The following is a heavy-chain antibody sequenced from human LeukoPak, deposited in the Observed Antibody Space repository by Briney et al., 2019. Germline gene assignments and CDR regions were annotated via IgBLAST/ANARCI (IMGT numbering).Heavy chain of an antibody. CDR3: ARQYSYGSRAFDY. CDR1: GFTFSDYY. CDR2: ISSSGSTI. Sequence: AGGSLRLSCAASGFTFSDYYMNWIRQAPGKGLEWFSYISSSGSTIYYADSVKGRFTISRDNAKNSLYLQMNSLRAEDTAVYYCARQYSYGSRAFDYWGQGTLVTVSS. V-gene: IGHV3-11*01. D-gene: IGHD5-18*01. J-gene: IGHJ4*02.